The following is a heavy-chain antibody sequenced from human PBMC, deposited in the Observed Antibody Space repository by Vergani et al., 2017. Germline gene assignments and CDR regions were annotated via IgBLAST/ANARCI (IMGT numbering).Heavy chain of an antibody. D-gene: IGHD3-10*01. CDR3: ARGGPLWFGEGYFDY. Sequence: QVQLQESGPGLVKPSQTLSLTCTVSGGSISSGDYYWSWIRQPPGKGLERIGYIYYSGSTYYNPSLKSRVTISVDTSKNQFSLKLSSVTAADTAVYYCARGGPLWFGEGYFDYWGQGTLVTVSS. V-gene: IGHV4-30-4*08. CDR2: IYYSGST. CDR1: GGSISSGDYY. J-gene: IGHJ4*02.